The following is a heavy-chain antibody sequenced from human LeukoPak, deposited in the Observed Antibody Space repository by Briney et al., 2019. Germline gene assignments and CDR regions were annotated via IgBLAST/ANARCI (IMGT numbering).Heavy chain of an antibody. CDR3: ARRAGDYSHPYDY. D-gene: IGHD3-22*01. J-gene: IGHJ4*02. CDR2: IYSGGST. CDR1: GFTLSSYE. V-gene: IGHV3-53*01. Sequence: GGSLRLSCAASGFTLSSYEMNWVRQAPGKGLEWVSFIYSGGSTYYTDSVKGRFTISRDNSKNTLYLQMNSLRAEDTAVYYCARRAGDYSHPYDYWGQGILVTVSS.